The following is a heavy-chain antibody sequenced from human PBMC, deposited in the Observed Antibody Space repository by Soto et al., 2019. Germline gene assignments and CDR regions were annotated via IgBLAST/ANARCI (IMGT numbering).Heavy chain of an antibody. CDR1: ELTFSSHW. Sequence: GLQRLSCAASELTFSSHWRHWVSQATGKGLVWVSRINSDGSSTSYADSAKGRFTISRDNAKNTLYLQMNSLSAEDTAVYYCARDLQRITIFAVVITAPSYYYSGMDVWGQGPTVTVSS. CDR3: ARDLQRITIFAVVITAPSYYYSGMDV. CDR2: INSDGSST. V-gene: IGHV3-74*01. J-gene: IGHJ6*02. D-gene: IGHD3-3*01.